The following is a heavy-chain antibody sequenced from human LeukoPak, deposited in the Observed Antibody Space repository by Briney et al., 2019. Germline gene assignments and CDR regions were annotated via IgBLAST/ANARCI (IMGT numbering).Heavy chain of an antibody. CDR1: GGTFSSYA. CDR2: IIPIFGTA. CDR3: ANMMVRGVRS. J-gene: IGHJ5*02. V-gene: IGHV1-69*13. D-gene: IGHD3-10*01. Sequence: ASVKVSCKASGGTFSSYAISWVRQAPGQGLEWMGGIIPIFGTANYAQKFQGRVTITADESTSTAYMGLSSLRSEDTAVYYCANMMVRGVRSWGQGTLVTVSS.